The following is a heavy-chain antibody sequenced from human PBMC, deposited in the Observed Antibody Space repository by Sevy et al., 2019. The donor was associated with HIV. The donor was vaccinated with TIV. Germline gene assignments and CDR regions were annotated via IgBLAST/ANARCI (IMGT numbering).Heavy chain of an antibody. V-gene: IGHV1-8*01. CDR1: GYTFTSYD. CDR3: AREVAGIAARTRGAWFDP. Sequence: ALVKVSCKASGYTFTSYDINWVRQATGQGLEWMGWMNPNSGNTGYAQKFQGRVTMTRNTSISTAYMELSSLRSEDTAVYYCAREVAGIAARTRGAWFDPWGQGTLVTVSS. CDR2: MNPNSGNT. D-gene: IGHD6-6*01. J-gene: IGHJ5*02.